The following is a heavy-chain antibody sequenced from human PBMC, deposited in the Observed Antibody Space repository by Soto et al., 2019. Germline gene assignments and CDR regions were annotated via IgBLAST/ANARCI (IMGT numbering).Heavy chain of an antibody. CDR2: IGRVSTYI. Sequence: QLVESGGGLVKPGGSLRLSCVASGVPFSSFSLNWIRQAPGKGLEWVSSIGRVSTYIYYADSVRGRFTVSRDNAKNSVYLPMNGLTAEDSGIYYCARVTAGSGSYQIDLWGQGTLVTVSS. D-gene: IGHD3-10*01. CDR3: ARVTAGSGSYQIDL. V-gene: IGHV3-21*02. J-gene: IGHJ4*02. CDR1: GVPFSSFS.